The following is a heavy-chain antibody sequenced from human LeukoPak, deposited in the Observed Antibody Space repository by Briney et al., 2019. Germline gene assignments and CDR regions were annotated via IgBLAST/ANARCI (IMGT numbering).Heavy chain of an antibody. V-gene: IGHV3-74*01. D-gene: IGHD6-19*01. CDR1: GFTFSSYW. Sequence: GGSLRLSCAASGFTFSSYWMHWVRQAPGKGLVWVSRINSDGSSTSYADSVKGRFTISRDNAKNTLYLQMNSLRAEDTAVYYCARVRPMYSSGWYGSFDYWGQGTLVTVSS. J-gene: IGHJ4*02. CDR2: INSDGSST. CDR3: ARVRPMYSSGWYGSFDY.